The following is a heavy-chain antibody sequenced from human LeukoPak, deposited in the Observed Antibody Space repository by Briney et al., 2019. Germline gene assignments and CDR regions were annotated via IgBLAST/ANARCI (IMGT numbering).Heavy chain of an antibody. Sequence: GRSLRLSCAASGFAFSSYGMHWVRQAPGKGLEWVAVIWYDGSNKCYADSVKGRFTISRDNSKNTLYLQMNSLRAEDTAVYYCARDQGSGSYVRYFDYWGQGTLVTVSS. V-gene: IGHV3-33*08. CDR1: GFAFSSYG. D-gene: IGHD3-10*01. CDR3: ARDQGSGSYVRYFDY. CDR2: IWYDGSNK. J-gene: IGHJ4*02.